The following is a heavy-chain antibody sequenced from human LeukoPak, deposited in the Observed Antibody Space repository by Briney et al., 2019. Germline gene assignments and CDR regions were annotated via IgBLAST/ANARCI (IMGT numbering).Heavy chain of an antibody. D-gene: IGHD3-10*01. CDR1: GFTFSSYA. J-gene: IGHJ5*02. Sequence: LTGGSLRLSCAASGFTFSSYAMSWVRQAPGKGLEWVSAISGSGGSTYYADSVKGRFTISRDNSRNTLYLQMNSLRAEDTAVYYCARDRDWFDPWGQGTLVTVSS. CDR2: ISGSGGST. CDR3: ARDRDWFDP. V-gene: IGHV3-23*01.